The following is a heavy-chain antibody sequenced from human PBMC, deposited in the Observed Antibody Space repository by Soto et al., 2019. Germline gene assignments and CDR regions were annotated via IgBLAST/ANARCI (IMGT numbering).Heavy chain of an antibody. CDR2: ISTHNGNT. J-gene: IGHJ3*01. CDR1: VFTSSG. Sequence: QDQLVQSGAEVKKPGASVKVSCKASVFTSSGISWVRQAPGQRLEWMGWISTHNGNTIYAQKFQGRVIMTMDTSTTTVYMELRSLRPDDTAVCLCAREGILGLFDAYDLWGQGTMVTVSS. V-gene: IGHV1-18*04. CDR3: AREGILGLFDAYDL. D-gene: IGHD3-3*01.